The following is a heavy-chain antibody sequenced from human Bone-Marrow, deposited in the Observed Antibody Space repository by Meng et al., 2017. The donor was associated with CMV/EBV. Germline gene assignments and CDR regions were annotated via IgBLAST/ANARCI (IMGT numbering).Heavy chain of an antibody. Sequence: SETLSLTCTVSGYSISSGYYWSWIRQPPGKGLEWIGYIYYSGSTNYNPSLKSRVTISVDTSKNQFSLKLSSVTAADTAVYYCARGGEGQYYYGMDVWGQGTTVTVSS. CDR3: ARGGEGQYYYGMDV. V-gene: IGHV4-61*01. CDR1: GYSISSGYY. CDR2: IYYSGST. D-gene: IGHD3-16*01. J-gene: IGHJ6*02.